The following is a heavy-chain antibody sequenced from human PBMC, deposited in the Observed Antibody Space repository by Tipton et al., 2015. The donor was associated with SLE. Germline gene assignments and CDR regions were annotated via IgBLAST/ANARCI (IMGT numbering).Heavy chain of an antibody. J-gene: IGHJ4*02. Sequence: GSLRLSCAASGLTFSSYGMSWVRQAPGKGLEWVSGLNWSGASTGYADSVKGRFTISRDNAKNSLFLQMSSLRAEDTALYYCARASSSSEGEPLLLMDFDYWGQGILVIVSS. CDR1: GLTFSSYG. CDR2: LNWSGAST. CDR3: ARASSSSEGEPLLLMDFDY. V-gene: IGHV3-20*04. D-gene: IGHD6-6*01.